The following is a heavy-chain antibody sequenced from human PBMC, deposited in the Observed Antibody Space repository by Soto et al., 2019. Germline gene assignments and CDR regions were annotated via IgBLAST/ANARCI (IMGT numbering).Heavy chain of an antibody. CDR3: AASIFYYGMDV. J-gene: IGHJ6*02. Sequence: PGESLKISCKGSVNIFGNSWIAWVRQMPGKGLEWMGIIYPGDSDTRYSPSLQGQVTISADKSITNTYLQWSSLKASDTAIYYCAASIFYYGMDVWGQGTTVTVSS. CDR1: VNIFGNSW. V-gene: IGHV5-51*01. CDR2: IYPGDSDT.